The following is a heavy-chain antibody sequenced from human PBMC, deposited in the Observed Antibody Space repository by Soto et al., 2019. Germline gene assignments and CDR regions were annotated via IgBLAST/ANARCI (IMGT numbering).Heavy chain of an antibody. D-gene: IGHD3-3*01. CDR1: GGSFSTSNYF. V-gene: IGHV4-39*01. Sequence: LSLTCAVSGGSFSTSNYFWGWIRQPPGKGLEWIGSIYNLGTTHYSPSLKSRVFISADTSKNQFSLTLSSVTAADTAVYYCARAGVWISGVVTERGFDPWGQGTLVTVSS. J-gene: IGHJ5*02. CDR3: ARAGVWISGVVTERGFDP. CDR2: IYNLGTT.